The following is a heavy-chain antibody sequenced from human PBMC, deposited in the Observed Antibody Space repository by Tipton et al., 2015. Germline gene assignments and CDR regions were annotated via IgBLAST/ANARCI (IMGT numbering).Heavy chain of an antibody. D-gene: IGHD2-2*01. CDR2: IKQDAGEK. J-gene: IGHJ3*02. CDR3: ARARGVVVLSAPGAFDI. CDR1: GFRFSAFW. V-gene: IGHV3-7*05. Sequence: SLRLSCVGSGFRFSAFWMNWVRQAPGKGLEWVANIKQDAGEKTYADSVRGRFTISRDNGKNSLYLQMNNLRAEDTAVYYCARARGVVVLSAPGAFDIWGQGTMVTVSS.